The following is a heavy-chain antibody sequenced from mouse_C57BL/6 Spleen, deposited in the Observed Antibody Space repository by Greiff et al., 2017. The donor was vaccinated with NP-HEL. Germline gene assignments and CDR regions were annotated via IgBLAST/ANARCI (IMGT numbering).Heavy chain of an antibody. V-gene: IGHV2-2*01. CDR3: ARTLELRGYYFDY. CDR1: GFSLTSYG. J-gene: IGHJ2*01. D-gene: IGHD1-1*01. Sequence: VMLVESGPGLVQPSQSLSITCTVSGFSLTSYGVHWVRQSPGKGLEWLGVIWSGGSTDYNAAFISRLSISKDNSKSQVFFKMNSLQADDTAIYYCARTLELRGYYFDYWGQGTTLTVSS. CDR2: IWSGGST.